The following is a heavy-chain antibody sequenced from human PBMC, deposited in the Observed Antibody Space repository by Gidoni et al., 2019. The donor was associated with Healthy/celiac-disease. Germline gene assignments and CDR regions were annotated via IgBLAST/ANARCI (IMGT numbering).Heavy chain of an antibody. Sequence: QVQLVQAGAEVKKPGSSVKVSCKASGGTFSSYAISWVRQAHGQGLEWMGGIIPIFGTANYAQKVQGRVTSTADESTSTAYMELSSLRAEDTAVYYCARYSGYRPDLNAFDIWGQGTMVTVSS. CDR1: GGTFSSYA. CDR2: IIPIFGTA. D-gene: IGHD5-12*01. V-gene: IGHV1-69*01. J-gene: IGHJ3*02. CDR3: ARYSGYRPDLNAFDI.